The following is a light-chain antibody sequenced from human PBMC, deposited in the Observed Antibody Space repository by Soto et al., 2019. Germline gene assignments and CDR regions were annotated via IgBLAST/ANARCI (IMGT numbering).Light chain of an antibody. CDR1: QSISSN. CDR2: GAS. J-gene: IGKJ1*01. CDR3: QQYNNWPPWT. Sequence: EIVMTQSPATLSVSPGERATLSCRASQSISSNLVWYQPKAGQAPRLLIYGASTRATGIPARFSGSGSGTEFTLTISSLQSEDFAVYYGQQYNNWPPWTFGQGTKVDI. V-gene: IGKV3-15*01.